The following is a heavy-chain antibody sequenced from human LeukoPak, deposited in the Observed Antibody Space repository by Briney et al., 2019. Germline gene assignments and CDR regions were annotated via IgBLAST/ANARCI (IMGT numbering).Heavy chain of an antibody. V-gene: IGHV4-4*07. CDR1: GGSISSYY. CDR3: ARGVAAASERAFDI. CDR2: IYSSGGT. Sequence: PSETLSLTCSVSGGSISSYYWSWIRQPAGKGLEWIGRIYSSGGTDYNPSLKSRVTMSVDTSKNQFSLKLSSVTAADTAVYYCARGVAAASERAFDIWGQGTMVTVSS. J-gene: IGHJ3*02. D-gene: IGHD6-13*01.